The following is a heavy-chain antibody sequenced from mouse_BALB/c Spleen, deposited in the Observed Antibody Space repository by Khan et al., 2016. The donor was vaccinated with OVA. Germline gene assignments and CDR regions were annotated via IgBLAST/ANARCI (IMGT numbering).Heavy chain of an antibody. CDR1: GFNIKDNH. CDR2: IDPANDNS. D-gene: IGHD4-1*01. Sequence: EVQLVESGAELVKPGASVKLSCTASGFNIKDNHMHWVKQRPEQGLEWIGRIDPANDNSKYDQRFQGKATITADTSSNTAYLHLSSLTSEDTADNYCAAAGTGDYIDYWGQGTTVTVSS. V-gene: IGHV14-3*02. J-gene: IGHJ2*01. CDR3: AAAGTGDYIDY.